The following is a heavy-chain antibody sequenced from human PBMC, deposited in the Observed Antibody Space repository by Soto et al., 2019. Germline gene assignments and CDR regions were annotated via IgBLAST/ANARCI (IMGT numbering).Heavy chain of an antibody. J-gene: IGHJ4*02. Sequence: PGGSLRLSCAASGFTFSSYAMSWVRQAPGKGLEWVSAISGSGGSTYYADSVKGRFTISRDNSKNTLYLQMNSLRAEDMAVYYCAKVRGYYYDSSGYYYYTGYFDYWGQGTLVTVSS. CDR2: ISGSGGST. V-gene: IGHV3-23*01. CDR3: AKVRGYYYDSSGYYYYTGYFDY. D-gene: IGHD3-22*01. CDR1: GFTFSSYA.